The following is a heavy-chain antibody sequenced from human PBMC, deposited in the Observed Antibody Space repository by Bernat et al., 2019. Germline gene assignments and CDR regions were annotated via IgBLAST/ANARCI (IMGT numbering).Heavy chain of an antibody. CDR1: GGSISSSSYY. Sequence: QLQLQESGPGLVKPSETLSLTCTVSGGSISSSSYYWGWIRQPPGKGLEWIGSIYYSGSTYYNPSLKSRVTISVDTSKNQFSLKLSSVTAADTAVYYCARDTRDSDFDYWGQGTLVTVSS. J-gene: IGHJ4*02. CDR3: ARDTRDSDFDY. D-gene: IGHD5-18*01. V-gene: IGHV4-39*01. CDR2: IYYSGST.